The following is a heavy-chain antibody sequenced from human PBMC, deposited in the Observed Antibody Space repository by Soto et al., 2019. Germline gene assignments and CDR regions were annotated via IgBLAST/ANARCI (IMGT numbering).Heavy chain of an antibody. V-gene: IGHV3-23*01. CDR1: GFTFSSYA. CDR3: AKDPHRHPRLAYYFDY. CDR2: ISGSGGST. Sequence: GGSLRLSCAASGFTFSSYAMSWVRQAPGKGLEWVSAISGSGGSTYYADSVKGRFTISRDNSKNTLYLQMSSLRAEDTAVYYCAKDPHRHPRLAYYFDYWGQGTLVTVSS. J-gene: IGHJ4*02.